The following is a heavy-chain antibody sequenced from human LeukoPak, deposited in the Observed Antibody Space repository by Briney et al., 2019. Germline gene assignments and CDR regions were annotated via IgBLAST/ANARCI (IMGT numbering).Heavy chain of an antibody. Sequence: GGSLRLSCAASGFTFSSYSMNWVRQAPGKGLEWVANIKEDGSEKYYLDSVRGRFTISRDNARNSLYLHLNSLRAEDTAVYYCARVHHSSSWGTDDCWGQGTLVTVSS. CDR1: GFTFSSYS. D-gene: IGHD6-13*01. CDR2: IKEDGSEK. J-gene: IGHJ4*02. CDR3: ARVHHSSSWGTDDC. V-gene: IGHV3-7*01.